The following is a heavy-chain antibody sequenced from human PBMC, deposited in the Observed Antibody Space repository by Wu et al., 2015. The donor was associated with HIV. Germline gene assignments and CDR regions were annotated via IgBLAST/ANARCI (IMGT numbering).Heavy chain of an antibody. J-gene: IGHJ3*02. Sequence: QVQLVQSGAEVKTPGASVKVSCKASGYTFTDYYIHWVRQAPGQGLEWMGWCNPNSGGTNSAHEVTTASVTMTRDTSISTAYMELSRLRSDDTAVYYCARDLEYSSSLGAFDIWGQGTMVTVSS. CDR2: CNPNSGGT. V-gene: IGHV1-2*02. D-gene: IGHD6-6*01. CDR3: ARDLEYSSSLGAFDI. CDR1: GYTFTDYY.